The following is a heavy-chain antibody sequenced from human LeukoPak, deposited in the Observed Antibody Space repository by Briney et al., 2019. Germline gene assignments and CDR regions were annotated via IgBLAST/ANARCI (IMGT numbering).Heavy chain of an antibody. CDR2: ISSYGSNK. J-gene: IGHJ3*02. CDR1: KFSFSVYT. Sequence: GGSLRLSCAVSKFSFSVYTMHWVRQAPGKGLEWVALISSYGSNKYYAESVKGRFTISRDDSKNTMYLQMNSLRAEDAAVYDCAKEISSSSSWYGDDAFDIWGQGTMVIVSS. CDR3: AKEISSSSSWYGDDAFDI. D-gene: IGHD6-13*01. V-gene: IGHV3-30-3*01.